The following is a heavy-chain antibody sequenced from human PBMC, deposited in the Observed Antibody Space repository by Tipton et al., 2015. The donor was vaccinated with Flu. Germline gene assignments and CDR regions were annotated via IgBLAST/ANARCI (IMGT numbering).Heavy chain of an antibody. D-gene: IGHD5-24*01. Sequence: SLRLSCAASGFRLSDYWMSWVRQVPGKGLEWLATIKQDGGEKYHADSLRGRVAITRDNAKNSLYLQMNGLRAEDTAVYYCARLRDNYWGQGTLVTVSS. CDR2: IKQDGGEK. J-gene: IGHJ4*02. V-gene: IGHV3-7*01. CDR3: ARLRDNY. CDR1: GFRLSDYW.